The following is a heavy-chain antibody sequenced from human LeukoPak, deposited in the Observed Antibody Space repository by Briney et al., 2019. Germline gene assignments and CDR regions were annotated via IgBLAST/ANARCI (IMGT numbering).Heavy chain of an antibody. D-gene: IGHD5-12*01. CDR1: GGTFSSYA. CDR3: ARPPYSGYSDAFDI. J-gene: IGHJ3*02. Sequence: SVKVSRKGSGGTFSSYAISWVRQAPGQGLEWVGGIIPIFGTANYAQKFQGRVTITADESTSTAYMELSSLRSEDTAVYYCARPPYSGYSDAFDIWGQGTMVTVSS. CDR2: IIPIFGTA. V-gene: IGHV1-69*13.